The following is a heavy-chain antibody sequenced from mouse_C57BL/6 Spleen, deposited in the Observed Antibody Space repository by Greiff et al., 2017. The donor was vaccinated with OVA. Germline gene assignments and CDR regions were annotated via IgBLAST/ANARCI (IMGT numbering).Heavy chain of an antibody. CDR1: GYTFTSYW. Sequence: EVQVVESGTVLARPGASVKMSCKTSGYTFTSYWMHWVKQRPGQGLEWIGAIYPGNSDTSYNQKFKGKAKLTAVTSASTAYMELSSLTNEDSAVYYCTRGDTTVDAMDYWGQGTSVTVSS. J-gene: IGHJ4*01. CDR2: IYPGNSDT. V-gene: IGHV1-5*01. CDR3: TRGDTTVDAMDY. D-gene: IGHD1-1*01.